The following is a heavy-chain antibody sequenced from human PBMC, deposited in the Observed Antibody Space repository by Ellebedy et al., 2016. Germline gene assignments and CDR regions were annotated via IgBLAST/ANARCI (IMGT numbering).Heavy chain of an antibody. V-gene: IGHV3-30*04. D-gene: IGHD6-13*01. CDR3: VRGPEQQLVDVY. CDR2: VSSDGRKK. CDR1: GFTFRTYD. Sequence: GESLKISXAASGFTFRTYDMHWVRQAPGKGLEWVAVVSSDGRKKYYADSVKGRFTISRDNSENTLYVQMNSLRAEDTAVYYCVRGPEQQLVDVYWGQGTLVTVSS. J-gene: IGHJ4*02.